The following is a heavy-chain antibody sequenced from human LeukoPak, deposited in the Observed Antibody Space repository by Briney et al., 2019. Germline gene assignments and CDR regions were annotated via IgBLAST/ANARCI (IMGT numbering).Heavy chain of an antibody. D-gene: IGHD3-22*01. CDR3: ARDSTTLYYYDSSGPQAAFDI. CDR2: IYHSGST. Sequence: PSETLSLTCAVSGGSISSSNWWSWVRQPPGKGLEWIGEIYHSGSTNYNPSLKSRVTISVDKSKNQFSLKLSSVTAADTAVYYCARDSTTLYYYDSSGPQAAFDIWGQGAMVTVSS. V-gene: IGHV4-4*02. J-gene: IGHJ3*02. CDR1: GGSISSSNW.